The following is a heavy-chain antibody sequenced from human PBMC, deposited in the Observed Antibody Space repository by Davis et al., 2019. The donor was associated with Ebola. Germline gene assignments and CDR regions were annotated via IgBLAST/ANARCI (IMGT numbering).Heavy chain of an antibody. J-gene: IGHJ4*02. CDR3: ARALVIRLFDY. V-gene: IGHV4-59*08. Sequence: PSETLSLTCTVSGGSISSYYWSWIRQPPGKGLEWIGYIYYSGSTNYNPSLKSRVTISVDTSKNQFSLKLSSVTAADTAVYYCARALVIRLFDYWGQGTLVTVSS. D-gene: IGHD2-21*02. CDR2: IYYSGST. CDR1: GGSISSYY.